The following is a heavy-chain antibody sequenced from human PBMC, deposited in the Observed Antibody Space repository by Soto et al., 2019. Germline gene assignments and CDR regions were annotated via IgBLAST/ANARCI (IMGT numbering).Heavy chain of an antibody. Sequence: QVRLEQSGPEVKKPGSSVRVSCQASGGARTSYPIHWVRQAPGQGLEWMGVIDPMFDTSNLADSFKARLTLTADVSMKTVYMDCTGLRSDDTAVYFCATYPRPYTWIDIWGQGTLLTVSS. J-gene: IGHJ4*02. V-gene: IGHV1-69*01. CDR2: IDPMFDTS. CDR1: GGARTSYP. CDR3: ATYPRPYTWIDI. D-gene: IGHD1-20*01.